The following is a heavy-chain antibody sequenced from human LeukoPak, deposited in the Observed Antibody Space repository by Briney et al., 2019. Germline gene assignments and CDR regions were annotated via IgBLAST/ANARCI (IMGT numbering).Heavy chain of an antibody. D-gene: IGHD6-19*01. J-gene: IGHJ4*02. CDR2: IRYDGSNK. CDR3: ATYIQWLVPFDY. CDR1: GFTFSSYG. Sequence: GGSLRLSCAASGFTFSSYGMHWVRQAPGKGLEWVAFIRYDGSNKYYADSVKGRFTISRDNSKNTLYLQMNSLRAEDTAVYYCATYIQWLVPFDYWGQGTLVTVSS. V-gene: IGHV3-30*02.